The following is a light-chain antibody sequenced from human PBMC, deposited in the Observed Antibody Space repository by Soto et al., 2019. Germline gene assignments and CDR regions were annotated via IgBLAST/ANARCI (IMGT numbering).Light chain of an antibody. J-gene: IGKJ1*01. V-gene: IGKV3-15*01. CDR3: QQSET. CDR2: GAS. CDR1: QSVSSN. Sequence: EIVMTQSPATLSVSPWERVTLSCRASQSVSSNLAWYQQKVGQAPRLLIYGASTRATGIPARFSGSGSGTDFTLTINRLEPEDFAVYYCQQSETFGQGTKVDIK.